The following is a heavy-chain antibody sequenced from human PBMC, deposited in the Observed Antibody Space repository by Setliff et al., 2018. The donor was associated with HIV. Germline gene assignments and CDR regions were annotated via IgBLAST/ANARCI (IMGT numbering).Heavy chain of an antibody. CDR1: GDSIRGYY. CDR2: VFYTGFA. Sequence: PSETLSLTCTVSGDSIRGYYWSWIRQPPGKGLEWMGYVFYTGFAAYNPSLKSRLTISVDTSKSQFSLKLSSVTAADTAVYYCASAYCGGDCYSRTRKFYYYYYMDVWGKGTTVTVSS. J-gene: IGHJ6*03. D-gene: IGHD2-21*02. V-gene: IGHV4-59*08. CDR3: ASAYCGGDCYSRTRKFYYYYYMDV.